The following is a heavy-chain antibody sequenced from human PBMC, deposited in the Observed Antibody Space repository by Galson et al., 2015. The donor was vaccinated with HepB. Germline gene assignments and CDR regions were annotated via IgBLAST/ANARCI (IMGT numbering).Heavy chain of an antibody. Sequence: SCKASGGTFSSYAISWVRQAPGQGLEWMGRIIPILGIANYAQKFQGRVTITADKSTSTAYMELSSLRSEDTAVYYCASTFVSAAAGSPPFDYWGQGTLVTVSS. CDR1: GGTFSSYA. J-gene: IGHJ4*02. CDR2: IIPILGIA. D-gene: IGHD6-13*01. CDR3: ASTFVSAAAGSPPFDY. V-gene: IGHV1-69*04.